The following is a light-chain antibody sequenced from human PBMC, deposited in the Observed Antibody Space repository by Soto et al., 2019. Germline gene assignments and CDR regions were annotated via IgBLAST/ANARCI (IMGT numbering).Light chain of an antibody. J-gene: IGKJ4*01. Sequence: EIVLTQSPGTLSLSPGDRATLSCRASQSLSVSYIAWYQQKPGQAPRLLIYDASNRATGIPARFSGSGSGTDFTLTVSNLESEDFAVYYCQQCSNWPLTFGGGTKVEIK. CDR1: QSLSVS. V-gene: IGKV3-11*01. CDR2: DAS. CDR3: QQCSNWPLT.